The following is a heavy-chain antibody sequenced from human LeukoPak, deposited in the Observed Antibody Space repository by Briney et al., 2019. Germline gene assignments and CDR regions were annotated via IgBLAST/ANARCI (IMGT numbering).Heavy chain of an antibody. Sequence: ASVKVSCKASGYTFTGYYMHWVRQAPGQGLEWMGWINPNSGGTNYAQKFQGRVTMTRDTSTSTVYMELSSLRSEDTAVYYCAREGDYLGYFDYWGQGTLVTVSS. V-gene: IGHV1-2*02. J-gene: IGHJ4*02. CDR2: INPNSGGT. CDR3: AREGDYLGYFDY. D-gene: IGHD2/OR15-2a*01. CDR1: GYTFTGYY.